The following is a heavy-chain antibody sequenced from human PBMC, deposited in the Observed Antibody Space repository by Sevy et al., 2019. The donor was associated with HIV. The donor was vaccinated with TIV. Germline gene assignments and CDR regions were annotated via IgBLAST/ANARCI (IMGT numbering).Heavy chain of an antibody. J-gene: IGHJ4*02. V-gene: IGHV1-24*01. CDR3: TITKDYYDSSGSPFDY. CDR2: FDPEDGET. Sequence: ASVKVSCKVSGYTLSQVSMHWVRQVPGKGLEWMGSFDPEDGETIYAQKFQGRLTMTEDTSTDTAYMELSSLKSEDTAVFYCTITKDYYDSSGSPFDYWGQGTLVTVSS. CDR1: GYTLSQVS. D-gene: IGHD3-22*01.